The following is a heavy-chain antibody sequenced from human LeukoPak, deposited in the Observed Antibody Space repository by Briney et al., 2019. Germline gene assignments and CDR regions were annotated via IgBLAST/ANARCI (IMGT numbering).Heavy chain of an antibody. Sequence: ASVKVSCKASGYTFTSYGISWVRQAPGQGLERMGWISAYNGNTNYAQKLQGRVTMTTDTSTSTAYMELRSLRSDDTAVYYCARKFLGYCSSTSCLYGMDVWGKGTTVTVSS. CDR3: ARKFLGYCSSTSCLYGMDV. V-gene: IGHV1-18*04. D-gene: IGHD2-2*01. CDR1: GYTFTSYG. CDR2: ISAYNGNT. J-gene: IGHJ6*04.